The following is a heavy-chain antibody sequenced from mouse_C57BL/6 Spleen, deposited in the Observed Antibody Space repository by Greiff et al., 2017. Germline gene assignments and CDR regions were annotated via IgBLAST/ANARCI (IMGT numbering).Heavy chain of an antibody. V-gene: IGHV1-5*01. J-gene: IGHJ2*01. CDR1: GYTFTSYW. CDR2: IYPGNSDT. D-gene: IGHD2-5*01. CDR3: RGGSNYEGYFDY. Sequence: EVQLQQSGTVLARPGASVKMSCKTSGYTFTSYWMHWVKQRPGQGLEWIGAIYPGNSDTSYNQKFKGKAKLTAVTSASTAYMELSSLTNEDSAVYYCRGGSNYEGYFDYWGQGTTLTVSS.